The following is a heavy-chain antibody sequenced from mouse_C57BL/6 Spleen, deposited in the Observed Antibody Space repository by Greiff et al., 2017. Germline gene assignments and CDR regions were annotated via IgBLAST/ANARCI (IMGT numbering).Heavy chain of an antibody. Sequence: VQLQQPGAELVKPGASVKLSCKASGYTFTSYWMHWVKQRPGQGLEWIGMIHPNSGTTNYTEKFKSKATMTVDKSSSTAYMPLSSLTSEDSAVYYCTTYGYYPACFAYWGQGTLVTVSA. CDR1: GYTFTSYW. CDR2: IHPNSGTT. D-gene: IGHD2-3*01. V-gene: IGHV1-64*01. J-gene: IGHJ3*01. CDR3: TTYGYYPACFAY.